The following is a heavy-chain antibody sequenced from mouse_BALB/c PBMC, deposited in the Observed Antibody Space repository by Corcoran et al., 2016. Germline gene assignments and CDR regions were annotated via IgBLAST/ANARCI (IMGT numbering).Heavy chain of an antibody. V-gene: IGHV1-39*01. D-gene: IGHD1-1*01. CDR2: INPYYGST. Sequence: EIQLQQTGPELVKPGASVKISCKASGYSFTDYIMLWVKQSHGKSLEWIGNINPYYGSTSYNLKFKGKATLTVDKSSSTAYMQLNSLTSEDSAVYYCARSTVEVSWFAYWGQGTLVTVSA. CDR3: ARSTVEVSWFAY. CDR1: GYSFTDYI. J-gene: IGHJ3*01.